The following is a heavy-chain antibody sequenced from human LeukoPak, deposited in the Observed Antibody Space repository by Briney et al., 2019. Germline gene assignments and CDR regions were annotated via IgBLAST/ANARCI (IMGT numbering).Heavy chain of an antibody. CDR3: ARHVLPGYYYYGMDV. CDR1: GGSISSGSYY. V-gene: IGHV4-61*09. CDR2: IYSSGST. D-gene: IGHD3-16*01. J-gene: IGHJ6*02. Sequence: SSQTLSLTCAVSGGSISSGSYYWSWIRQPAGKGLEWIGHIYSSGSTNYNPSLKSRVTISLDTSKNQFSLKLSSVTAADTAVYYCARHVLPGYYYYGMDVWGQGTTVTVSS.